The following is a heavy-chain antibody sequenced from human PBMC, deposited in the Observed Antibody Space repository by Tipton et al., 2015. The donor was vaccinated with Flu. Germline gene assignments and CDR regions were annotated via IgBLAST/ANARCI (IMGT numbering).Heavy chain of an antibody. CDR2: ISWNSGSI. V-gene: IGHV3-9*01. CDR3: AKDTSSLYYGSGSYDY. CDR1: GFTFDDYA. Sequence: SLRLSCAASGFTFDDYAMHWVRQAPGKGLEWVSGISWNSGSIGYADSVKGRFTISRDNAKNSLYLQMNSLRAEDTALYYCAKDTSSLYYGSGSYDYWGQGTLGTGSP. J-gene: IGHJ4*02. D-gene: IGHD3-10*01.